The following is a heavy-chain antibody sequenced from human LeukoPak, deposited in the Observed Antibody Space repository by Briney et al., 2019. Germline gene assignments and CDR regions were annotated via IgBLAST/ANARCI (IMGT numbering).Heavy chain of an antibody. V-gene: IGHV3-30*04. D-gene: IGHD6-19*01. Sequence: PGRSLRLSCAASGFTFSSYAMHWVRQAPGKGLEWVAVISYDGSNKYYADSVKGRFTISRDNSKNTLYLQMNSLRAEDTAVYYCARDAVAGPFDYRGQGTLVTVSS. CDR1: GFTFSSYA. CDR2: ISYDGSNK. J-gene: IGHJ4*02. CDR3: ARDAVAGPFDY.